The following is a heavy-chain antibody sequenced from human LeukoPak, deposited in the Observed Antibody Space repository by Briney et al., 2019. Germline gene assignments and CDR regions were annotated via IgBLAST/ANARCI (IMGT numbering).Heavy chain of an antibody. CDR1: GYTFTVYN. Sequence: ASVKVSCKASGYTFTVYNMYWVRQAPGQGTECMGVIHPSGGGTTYAQKFQGRVTLTKDTATSTVYIELSSLRSDDTAVYYCARMAMDPAMVTNFFDLWGQGTLLIVSA. V-gene: IGHV1-46*01. CDR2: IHPSGGGT. D-gene: IGHD5-18*01. CDR3: ARMAMDPAMVTNFFDL. J-gene: IGHJ4*02.